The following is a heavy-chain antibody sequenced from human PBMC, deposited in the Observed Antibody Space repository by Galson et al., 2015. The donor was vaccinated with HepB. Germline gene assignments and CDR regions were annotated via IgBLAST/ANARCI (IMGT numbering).Heavy chain of an antibody. CDR2: INPSGGST. D-gene: IGHD3-3*01. J-gene: IGHJ6*03. Sequence: SVKVSCKASGYTFTSYYMHWVRQAPGQGLEWMGIINPSGGSTSYAQKFQGRVTMTRDTSTSTVYMELSSLRSEDTAVYYCARDRSKDDFWSGYYPLSDVYYYMDVWGKGTTVTVSS. V-gene: IGHV1-46*01. CDR3: ARDRSKDDFWSGYYPLSDVYYYMDV. CDR1: GYTFTSYY.